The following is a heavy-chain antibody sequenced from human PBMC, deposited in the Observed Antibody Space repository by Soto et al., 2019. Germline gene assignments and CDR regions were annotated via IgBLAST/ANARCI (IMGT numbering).Heavy chain of an antibody. V-gene: IGHV3-23*01. J-gene: IGHJ6*02. CDR1: GFTFRNSA. CDR2: ITGSGGGT. Sequence: GGSLRLSCAASGFTFRNSAMSWVRQAPGKGLEWVSGITGSGGGTYYADSVKGRFTISRDNFKNTLYLQMNSLRAEDTAIYYCARNSGYEYYYGFDVWGQGPPVTVYS. D-gene: IGHD5-12*01. CDR3: ARNSGYEYYYGFDV.